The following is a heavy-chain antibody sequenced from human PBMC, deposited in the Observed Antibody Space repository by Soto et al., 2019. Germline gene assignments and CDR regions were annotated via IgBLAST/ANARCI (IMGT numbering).Heavy chain of an antibody. D-gene: IGHD5-12*01. CDR3: VREGRGSIDF. V-gene: IGHV3-23*01. CDR1: GFIFTNYA. CDR2: IGGRGNSA. Sequence: PGGSLRLSCAASGFIFTNYAMNWVRQAPGKGLEWVSVIGGRGNSAYYADSVQGRFTISRDNSKNTLSLHMSSLTADDTAIYYCVREGRGSIDFWGRGTMVTVSS. J-gene: IGHJ3*01.